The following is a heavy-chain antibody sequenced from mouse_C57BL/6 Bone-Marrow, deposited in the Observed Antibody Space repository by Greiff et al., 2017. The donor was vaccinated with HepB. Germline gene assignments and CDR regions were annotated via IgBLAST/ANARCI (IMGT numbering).Heavy chain of an antibody. CDR3: ARELTGKAWFAY. D-gene: IGHD4-1*01. V-gene: IGHV5-12*01. CDR1: GFTFSDYY. Sequence: EVKLVESGGGLVQPGGSLKLSCAASGFTFSDYYMYWVRQTPEKRLEWVAYISNGGGSTYYPDTVKGRFTISRDNAKNTLYLQMSRLKSEDTAMYYCARELTGKAWFAYWGQRTLVTVSA. CDR2: ISNGGGST. J-gene: IGHJ3*01.